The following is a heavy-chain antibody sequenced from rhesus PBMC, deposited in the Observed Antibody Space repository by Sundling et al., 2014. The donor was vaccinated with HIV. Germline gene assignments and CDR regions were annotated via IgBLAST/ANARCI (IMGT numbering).Heavy chain of an antibody. J-gene: IGHJ6*01. Sequence: EVQLVESGGGLAKPGGSRRLSCAASGFSLSSYALHWVRQAPGKGLEWVSGISSGENTYYADSVKGRVIISRDNSKNTLSLEMNSLRPEDTAVYYCVKAQDTVVVNALGGLDSWGQGVLVTVSS. CDR1: GFSLSSYA. D-gene: IGHD2-8*01. CDR2: ISSGENT. V-gene: IGHV3-103*01. CDR3: VKAQDTVVVNALGGLDS.